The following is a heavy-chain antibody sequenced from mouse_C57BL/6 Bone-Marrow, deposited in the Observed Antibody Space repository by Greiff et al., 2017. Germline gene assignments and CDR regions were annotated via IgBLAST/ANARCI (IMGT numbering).Heavy chain of an antibody. V-gene: IGHV5-6*02. CDR1: GFTFSSYG. CDR3: ARRLLLPFAY. CDR2: ISSGGSYT. Sequence: EVKLMASGGDLVQPGGSLKLSCAASGFTFSSYGMSWVRQTPEKRLEWVATISSGGSYTYYPDSVKGRFTISRDNAKNTLYLQMRSLKSEDTAMYYCARRLLLPFAYWGQGTLVTVSA. J-gene: IGHJ3*01. D-gene: IGHD2-3*01.